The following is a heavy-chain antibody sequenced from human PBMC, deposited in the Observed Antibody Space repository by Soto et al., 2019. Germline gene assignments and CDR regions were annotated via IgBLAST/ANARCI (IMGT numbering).Heavy chain of an antibody. CDR3: TRENARGQGLECYFDY. CDR2: ISGSGGSP. V-gene: IGHV3-23*01. J-gene: IGHJ4*02. D-gene: IGHD6-19*01. CDR1: GFTFSRYA. Sequence: EVQLLESGGGLVQPGGSLRLSCAASGFTFSRYAMSWVRQAPGKGLEWVSAISGSGGSPYYADSVKGRFTISRDNSKNTLYLQMTGPKAEDTAVYYCTRENARGQGLECYFDYWGQGNLVTVSS.